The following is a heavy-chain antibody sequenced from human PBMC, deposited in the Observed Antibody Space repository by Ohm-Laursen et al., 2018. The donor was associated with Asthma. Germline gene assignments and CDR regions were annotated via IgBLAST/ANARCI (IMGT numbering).Heavy chain of an antibody. CDR2: ISYDGSNK. CDR3: AKALLVRGVTNPLPMDV. CDR1: GFTFSSYA. Sequence: SLRLSCTASGFTFSSYAMHWVRQAPGKGLEWVAVISYDGSNKYYADSVKGRFTISRDNSKNTLYLQMNSLRAEDTAVYYCAKALLVRGVTNPLPMDVWGQGTTVTVSS. D-gene: IGHD3-10*01. V-gene: IGHV3-30-3*01. J-gene: IGHJ6*02.